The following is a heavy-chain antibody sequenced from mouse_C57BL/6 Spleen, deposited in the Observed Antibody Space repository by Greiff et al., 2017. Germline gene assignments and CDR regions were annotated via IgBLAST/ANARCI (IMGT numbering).Heavy chain of an antibody. CDR2: IYPGSGST. CDR3: ARGNYGTHPFDS. Sequence: QVQLQQPGAELVKPGASVKMSCKASGYTFTSYWITWVKQRPGQGLEWIGDIYPGSGSTNYNEKFKSKATLTVDTSSSTAYMQLSSLTSEDSAVYYCARGNYGTHPFDSWGQGTTLTVSS. CDR1: GYTFTSYW. J-gene: IGHJ2*01. D-gene: IGHD2-1*01. V-gene: IGHV1-55*01.